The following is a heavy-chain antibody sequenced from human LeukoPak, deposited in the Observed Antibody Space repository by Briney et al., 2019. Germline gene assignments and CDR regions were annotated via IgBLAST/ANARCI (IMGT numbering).Heavy chain of an antibody. J-gene: IGHJ4*02. D-gene: IGHD5-18*01. CDR1: GGSFSGYY. CDR2: INHSGST. CDR3: ASRRIRGYSYGYDFSY. V-gene: IGHV4-34*01. Sequence: SETLSLTCAAYGGSFSGYYWSWIRQPPGKGLEWIGEINHSGSTNYNPSLKSRVTISVDTSKNQFSLKLSSVTAADTAVYYCASRRIRGYSYGYDFSYWGQGTLVTVSS.